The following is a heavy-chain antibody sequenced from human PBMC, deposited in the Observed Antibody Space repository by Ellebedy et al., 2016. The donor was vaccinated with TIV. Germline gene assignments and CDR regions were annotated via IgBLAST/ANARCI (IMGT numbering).Heavy chain of an antibody. Sequence: GGSLRLXCAASGFTFSSYAMHWVRQAPGKGLEWVAVISYDGSNKYYADPVKGRFTISRDNSKNTLYLQMNSLRAEDAAVYYCAREGTITYYYYMDVWGKGTTVTVSS. CDR1: GFTFSSYA. CDR2: ISYDGSNK. CDR3: AREGTITYYYYMDV. V-gene: IGHV3-30-3*01. J-gene: IGHJ6*03. D-gene: IGHD1-7*01.